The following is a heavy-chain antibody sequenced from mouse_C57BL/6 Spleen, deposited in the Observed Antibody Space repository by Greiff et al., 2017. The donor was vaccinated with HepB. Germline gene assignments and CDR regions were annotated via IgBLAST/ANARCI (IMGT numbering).Heavy chain of an antibody. V-gene: IGHV5-17*01. Sequence: EVQVVESGGGLVKPGGSLKLSCAASGFTFSDYGMHWVRQAPEKGLEWVAYISSGSSTIYYADTVKGRFTISRDNAKNTLFLQMTSLRSEDTAMYYCAIYYDYDVDAMDYWGQGTSVTVSS. CDR3: AIYYDYDVDAMDY. CDR2: ISSGSSTI. J-gene: IGHJ4*01. CDR1: GFTFSDYG. D-gene: IGHD2-4*01.